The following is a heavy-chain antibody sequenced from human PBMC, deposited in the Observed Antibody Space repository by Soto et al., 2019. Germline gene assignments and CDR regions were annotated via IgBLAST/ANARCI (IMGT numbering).Heavy chain of an antibody. CDR2: IYHSGST. J-gene: IGHJ5*02. Sequence: PSETLSLTCAVSGVSISRGGYSWSWIRQPPGKGLEWIGYIYHSGSTYYNPSLKSRVTISVDRSKNQFSLRLSSVTAADTAVYYCARVPGAWGQGTLVTVSS. D-gene: IGHD7-27*01. CDR1: GVSISRGGYS. CDR3: ARVPGA. V-gene: IGHV4-30-2*01.